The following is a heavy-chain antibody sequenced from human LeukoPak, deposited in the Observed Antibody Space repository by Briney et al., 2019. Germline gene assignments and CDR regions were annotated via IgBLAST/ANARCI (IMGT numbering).Heavy chain of an antibody. Sequence: GGSLRLSCSASGFTFSSYAMHWVRQAPGKGLEYVSAISSNGGSTYYADSVKGRFTISRDNSENTLYPQMSSLRAEDTAVYYCVKDSSGWTGYFQHWGQGTLVTVSS. CDR3: VKDSSGWTGYFQH. CDR1: GFTFSSYA. J-gene: IGHJ1*01. V-gene: IGHV3-64D*06. D-gene: IGHD6-19*01. CDR2: ISSNGGST.